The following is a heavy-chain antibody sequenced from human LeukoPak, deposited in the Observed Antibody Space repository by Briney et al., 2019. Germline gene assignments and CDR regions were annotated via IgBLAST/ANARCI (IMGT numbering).Heavy chain of an antibody. Sequence: GGSLRLSCAASGFTFNNYCMSWVRQAPGKGLEWVANIKKDGSEKDYVDSVKGRFTVSRDNVANSLSLDMSGLRVEDTAVYFRARGRNDSCYGWFGPWGQGTQVTVSS. CDR1: GFTFNNYC. V-gene: IGHV3-7*01. D-gene: IGHD2-21*02. J-gene: IGHJ5*02. CDR3: ARGRNDSCYGWFGP. CDR2: IKKDGSEK.